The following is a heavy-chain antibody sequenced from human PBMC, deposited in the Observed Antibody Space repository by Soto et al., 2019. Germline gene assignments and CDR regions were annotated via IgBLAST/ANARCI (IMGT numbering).Heavy chain of an antibody. Sequence: PSETLSLTCTVSGGSISSGGYYWSWIRQHPGKGLEWIGYIYYSGSTYYNPSLKSRMTINPDTSKNQFSLQLNSVTPEDTAVYYCARLVGNSWLDYWGQGTLVTVSS. CDR3: ARLVGNSWLDY. J-gene: IGHJ4*02. CDR1: GGSISSGGYY. D-gene: IGHD6-13*01. V-gene: IGHV4-31*03. CDR2: IYYSGST.